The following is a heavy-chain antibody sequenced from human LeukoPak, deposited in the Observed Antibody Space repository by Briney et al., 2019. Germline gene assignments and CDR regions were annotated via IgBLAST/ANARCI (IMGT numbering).Heavy chain of an antibody. CDR2: IGAYNGNT. D-gene: IGHD6-19*01. CDR3: ASDQGIAVAGNLGY. Sequence: GASVKVSCQASGYTFTSYGISWVRQAPGQGLEWMGWIGAYNGNTNYAQKLQGRVTMTTDTSTSTAYMELRSLRSDDTAVYYCASDQGIAVAGNLGYWGHGTLVTVSS. V-gene: IGHV1-18*01. J-gene: IGHJ4*01. CDR1: GYTFTSYG.